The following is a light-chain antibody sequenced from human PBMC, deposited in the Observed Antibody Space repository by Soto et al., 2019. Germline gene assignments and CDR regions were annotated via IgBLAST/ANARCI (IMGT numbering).Light chain of an antibody. Sequence: DIQMTQSPSTLSASVGDRVTITCRASHIISSYLAWYQQKPGKAPKFQLNKASSLQSGVPSRFSGRGSGTEFTVTISIQQPDDFATYYCQQYHSYPYTFGQGTKVEIK. CDR1: HIISSY. CDR3: QQYHSYPYT. V-gene: IGKV1-5*03. CDR2: KAS. J-gene: IGKJ2*01.